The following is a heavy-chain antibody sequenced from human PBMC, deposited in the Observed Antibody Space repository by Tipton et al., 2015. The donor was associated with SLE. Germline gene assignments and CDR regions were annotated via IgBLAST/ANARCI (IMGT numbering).Heavy chain of an antibody. J-gene: IGHJ4*02. V-gene: IGHV4-59*11. CDR1: GGSISGQY. D-gene: IGHD3-10*01. Sequence: TLSLTCTVSGGSISGQYWSWVRQAPGKGLEWIGYIFENGRTNYNPSLKGRVTMSMDTSKNQFSLRLNSVTSTDTAVYYCARDRGLPSPFYLGQGTLVTVSS. CDR2: IFENGRT. CDR3: ARDRGLPSPFY.